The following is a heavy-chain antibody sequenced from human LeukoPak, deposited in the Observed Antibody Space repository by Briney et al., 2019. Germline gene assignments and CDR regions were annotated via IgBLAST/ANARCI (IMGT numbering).Heavy chain of an antibody. CDR3: ARDRGKYCSSTSCYDSDY. Sequence: GGSLRLSCAASGFTFSSNSMNWVRPAPGKGLEWVSSISSSSSYIYYADSVKGRFTISRDNAKNSLYLQMNSLRAEDTAVYYCARDRGKYCSSTSCYDSDYWGQGTLVTVSS. CDR2: ISSSSSYI. CDR1: GFTFSSNS. D-gene: IGHD2-2*01. V-gene: IGHV3-21*01. J-gene: IGHJ4*02.